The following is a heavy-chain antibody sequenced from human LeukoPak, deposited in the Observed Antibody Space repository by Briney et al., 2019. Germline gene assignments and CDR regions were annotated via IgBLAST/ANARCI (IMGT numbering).Heavy chain of an antibody. J-gene: IGHJ4*02. CDR2: IRKKGYGETT. D-gene: IGHD4-17*01. Sequence: GGSLRPSCTASGFGFGDDAWSWFRQAPGRGLEFVSFIRKKGYGETTDYAASVRGRFTISRDDAKSTAYLQMNSLEIEDTALYYCSRGLHDYGDSNYYFDQWGRGTQVTVSS. CDR1: GFGFGDDA. V-gene: IGHV3-49*03. CDR3: SRGLHDYGDSNYYFDQ.